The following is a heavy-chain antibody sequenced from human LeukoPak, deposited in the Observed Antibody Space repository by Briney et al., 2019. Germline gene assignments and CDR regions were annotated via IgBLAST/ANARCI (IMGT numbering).Heavy chain of an antibody. CDR3: ARVTNSLAFDV. Sequence: SETLSLTCNVSGGSISSTTYYWGRVRQPPGRGLEWIGNIYYSGSTYYNLSLKSRVTISLDTSKKQFSLTLGSVTAADTAVYYCARVTNSLAFDVWGQGTMVTVSS. J-gene: IGHJ3*01. V-gene: IGHV4-39*07. CDR1: GGSISSTTYY. D-gene: IGHD2-8*01. CDR2: IYYSGST.